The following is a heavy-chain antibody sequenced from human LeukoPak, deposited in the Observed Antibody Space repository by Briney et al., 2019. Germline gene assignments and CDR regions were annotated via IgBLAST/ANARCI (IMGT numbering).Heavy chain of an antibody. J-gene: IGHJ4*02. CDR1: GGSFSGYY. CDR3: ARSPYDYGDYARDY. Sequence: SETLSLTCAVYGGSFSGYYWSWIRQPPGKGLEWIGEINHSGSTNYNPSLKSRVTISVDTSKNQFSLKLSSVTAADTAVYYCARSPYDYGDYARDYWGQGTLVTVPS. D-gene: IGHD4-17*01. CDR2: INHSGST. V-gene: IGHV4-34*01.